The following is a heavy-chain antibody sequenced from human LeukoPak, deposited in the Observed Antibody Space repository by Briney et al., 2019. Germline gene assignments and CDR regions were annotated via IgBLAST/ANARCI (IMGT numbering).Heavy chain of an antibody. CDR2: ISSSGSTI. V-gene: IGHV3-11*04. J-gene: IGHJ3*02. CDR3: ASPITIFGAQGLGAFDI. CDR1: GFTFSDYY. Sequence: PGGSLRLSCAASGFTFSDYYMSWIRQAPGKGLEWVSYISSSGSTIYYADSVKGRFTISRDNAKNSLYLQMNSLRAEDTAVYYCASPITIFGAQGLGAFDIWGQGTMVTVSS. D-gene: IGHD3-3*01.